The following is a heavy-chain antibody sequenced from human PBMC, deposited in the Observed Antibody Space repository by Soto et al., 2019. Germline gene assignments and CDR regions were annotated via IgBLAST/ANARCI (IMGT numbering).Heavy chain of an antibody. CDR3: AKDRDIVVVVAAAFDY. CDR2: ISGSGGST. J-gene: IGHJ4*02. Sequence: GGSLRLSCAASGFTFSSYAMSWVRQAPGKGLEWVSAISGSGGSTYYADSVKGRFTISRDNSKNTLYLQMNSLRAEDTAVYYCAKDRDIVVVVAAAFDYWGQGTLVTVSS. CDR1: GFTFSSYA. D-gene: IGHD2-15*01. V-gene: IGHV3-23*01.